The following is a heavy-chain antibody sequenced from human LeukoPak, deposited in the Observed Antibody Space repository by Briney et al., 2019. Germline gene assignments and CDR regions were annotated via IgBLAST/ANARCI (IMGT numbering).Heavy chain of an antibody. Sequence: GGSLRLSCAASGFTFSSYSMNWVRQAPGEGLEWVSAISGSGGSTYYADSVKGRFTISRDNSKNTLYLQMNSLRAEDTAVYFCAMWDSSGYYVDYWGQGTLVTVSS. CDR1: GFTFSSYS. CDR3: AMWDSSGYYVDY. CDR2: ISGSGGST. D-gene: IGHD3-22*01. J-gene: IGHJ4*02. V-gene: IGHV3-23*01.